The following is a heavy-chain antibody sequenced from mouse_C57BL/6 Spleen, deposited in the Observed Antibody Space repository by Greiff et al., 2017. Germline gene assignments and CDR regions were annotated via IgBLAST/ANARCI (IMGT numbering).Heavy chain of an antibody. J-gene: IGHJ4*01. CDR2: INPSTGGT. V-gene: IGHV1-42*01. D-gene: IGHD2-4*01. CDR3: ARDDYEGRYYAMDY. CDR1: GYSFTGYY. Sequence: EVQLQQSGPELVKPGASVKISCKASGYSFTGYYMNWVKQSPEKSLEWIGEINPSTGGTTYNQKFKAKATLTVDKSSSTAYMQLKSLTSEDSAVXYCARDDYEGRYYAMDYWGQGTSGTVSS.